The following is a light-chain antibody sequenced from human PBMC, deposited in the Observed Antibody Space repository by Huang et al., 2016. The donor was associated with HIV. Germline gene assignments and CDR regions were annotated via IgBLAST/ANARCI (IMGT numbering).Light chain of an antibody. V-gene: IGKV3-11*01. J-gene: IGKJ2*01. Sequence: EIVLTQSPATLSLSPGERATLSCRASQSVNSYLAWYQQKPGQAPRLLIYDASSRATGIPARVSGSGSGTDFTLTISSLEPEDFAVYYCQQRSNWYTFGQGTKLEIK. CDR2: DAS. CDR1: QSVNSY. CDR3: QQRSNWYT.